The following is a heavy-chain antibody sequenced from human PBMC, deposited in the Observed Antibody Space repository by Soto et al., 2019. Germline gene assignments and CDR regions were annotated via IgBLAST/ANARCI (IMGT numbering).Heavy chain of an antibody. Sequence: GGSLRLSCAASGFTFSSYWMTWVRQAPGKGLEWVGNIKQDGSEKYFVDSVKGRFTISRDNSKNTLYLQMNSLRAEDTAVYYCATRTDRPPGGNYWGQGTLVTVSS. J-gene: IGHJ4*02. CDR3: ATRTDRPPGGNY. CDR2: IKQDGSEK. V-gene: IGHV3-7*01. D-gene: IGHD1-26*01. CDR1: GFTFSSYW.